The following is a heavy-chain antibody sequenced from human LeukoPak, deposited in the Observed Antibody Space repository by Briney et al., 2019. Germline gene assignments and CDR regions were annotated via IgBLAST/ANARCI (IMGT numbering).Heavy chain of an antibody. Sequence: GRSLRLSCAASGFTFSSYGMHWVRQAPGKGLEWVAVIWYDGSNKYYADSVKGRFTISRDNSKNTLYLQMNSLRAEDTAVYYCARGRYSNYAQYYFDYWGQGTLVTVSS. CDR1: GFTFSSYG. J-gene: IGHJ4*02. CDR2: IWYDGSNK. D-gene: IGHD4-11*01. CDR3: ARGRYSNYAQYYFDY. V-gene: IGHV3-33*01.